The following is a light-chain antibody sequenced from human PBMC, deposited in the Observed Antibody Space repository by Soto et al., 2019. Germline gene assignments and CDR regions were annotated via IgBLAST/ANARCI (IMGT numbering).Light chain of an antibody. V-gene: IGKV1D-12*01. Sequence: DIQMTQSPSSVSASVGDTVTITCRASQRVSTWLAWYQQKSGKAPKMLIYGASSLQSGVPSRFSGSGAGTDFTLTISSLQPEDFATYYCQQGNSFPRNTFGGGTKVEIK. CDR3: QQGNSFPRNT. J-gene: IGKJ4*01. CDR2: GAS. CDR1: QRVSTW.